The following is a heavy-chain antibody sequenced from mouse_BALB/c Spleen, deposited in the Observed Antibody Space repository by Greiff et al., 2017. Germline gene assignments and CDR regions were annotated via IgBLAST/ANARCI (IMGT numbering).Heavy chain of an antibody. CDR3: ARKGLITTVVNYYYAMDY. Sequence: QVQLQQSGAELMKPGASVKISCKATGYTFSSYWIEWVKQRPGHGLEWIGEILPGSGSTNYNEKFKGKATFTADTSSNTAYMQLSSLTSEDSAVYYCARKGLITTVVNYYYAMDYWGQGTSVTVSS. J-gene: IGHJ4*01. V-gene: IGHV1-9*01. CDR1: GYTFSSYW. D-gene: IGHD1-1*01. CDR2: ILPGSGST.